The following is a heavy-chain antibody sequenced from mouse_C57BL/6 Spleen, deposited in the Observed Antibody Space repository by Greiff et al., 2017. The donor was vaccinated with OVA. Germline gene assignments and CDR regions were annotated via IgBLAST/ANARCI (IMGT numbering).Heavy chain of an antibody. CDR2: ILPGGGST. CDR3: TRSEGNRCAY. CDR1: GYAFSGYW. J-gene: IGHJ3*01. Sequence: VQLVQSGAELMKPGASVKLSCKASGYAFSGYWIEWVKQRPGQGLEWIGQILPGGGSTNYNGKFKGKATLTADTSSSTAYMQLSSLTTEDSAIYYGTRSEGNRCAYWGQGTLVTVSA. V-gene: IGHV1-9*01.